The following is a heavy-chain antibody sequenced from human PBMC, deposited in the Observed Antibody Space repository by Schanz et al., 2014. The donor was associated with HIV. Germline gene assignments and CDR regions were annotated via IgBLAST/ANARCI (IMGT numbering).Heavy chain of an antibody. V-gene: IGHV3-23*04. CDR2: ISGGSGST. CDR1: GFGLSGYG. Sequence: EVQLVESGGGLVKPGGSLRLSCAASGFGLSGYGMNWVRQAPGKGLEWVSSISGGSGSTFYADSVKGRFTISRVNSKNTLYLQMNSLRAEDTAIYYCAKTSITLGMDVWGQGTTVTVSS. J-gene: IGHJ6*02. CDR3: AKTSITLGMDV. D-gene: IGHD1-20*01.